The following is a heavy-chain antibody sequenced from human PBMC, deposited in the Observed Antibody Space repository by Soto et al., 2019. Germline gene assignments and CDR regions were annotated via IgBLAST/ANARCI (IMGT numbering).Heavy chain of an antibody. J-gene: IGHJ4*02. CDR2: IYYSGST. CDR1: GGSVSSGSYY. D-gene: IGHD6-13*01. CDR3: ARGGSWYSDY. Sequence: SETLSLTCTVSGGSVSSGSYYWSWIRQPPGKGLEWIGYIYYSGSTNYNPSLKSRVTISVDTSKNQFSLKLSSVTAADTAVYYCARGGSWYSDYWGQGTLVTVSS. V-gene: IGHV4-61*01.